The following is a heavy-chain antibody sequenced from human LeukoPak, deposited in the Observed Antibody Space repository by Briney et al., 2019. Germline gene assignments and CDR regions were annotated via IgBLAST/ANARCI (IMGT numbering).Heavy chain of an antibody. J-gene: IGHJ4*02. Sequence: PSETLSLTCTVSGGSISSGSYYWAWIRQPPGKGLEWIGSIYYSGTTYYNLSLKSRVTISADTSKNQISLKLSSVTAADTAVYYCARRTPYSGSYIFDYWGQGTLVTVSS. CDR3: ARRTPYSGSYIFDY. CDR2: IYYSGTT. CDR1: GGSISSGSYY. V-gene: IGHV4-39*01. D-gene: IGHD1-26*01.